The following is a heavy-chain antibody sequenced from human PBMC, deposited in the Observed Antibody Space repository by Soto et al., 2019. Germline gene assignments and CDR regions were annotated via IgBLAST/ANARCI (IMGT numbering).Heavy chain of an antibody. D-gene: IGHD2-2*01. J-gene: IGHJ6*02. Sequence: QVQLVESGGGMVQPGRSLRLSCAASGFTFSNYGMHWVRQAPGKGLEWVAVISYDGSDKYYADSVKGRFSISRDNSKNTLYLQMNSLRAEDTAVYYCAKVTGYCSSSSCRGDYYYYYGMDVWGQGTTVTVSS. V-gene: IGHV3-30*18. CDR1: GFTFSNYG. CDR2: ISYDGSDK. CDR3: AKVTGYCSSSSCRGDYYYYYGMDV.